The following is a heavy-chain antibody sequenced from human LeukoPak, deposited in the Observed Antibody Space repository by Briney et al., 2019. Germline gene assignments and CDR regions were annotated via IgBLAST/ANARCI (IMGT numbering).Heavy chain of an antibody. D-gene: IGHD3-9*01. Sequence: ASVKVSCKASGYTFTSYAMHWVRQAPGQRLEWMGWINAGNGNTKYSQKFQGRVTITRDTSASTAYMELSSLRSEDTAVYYCARDPVLRYFDWSYNWFDPWGQGTLVTVSS. V-gene: IGHV1-3*01. CDR1: GYTFTSYA. J-gene: IGHJ5*02. CDR2: INAGNGNT. CDR3: ARDPVLRYFDWSYNWFDP.